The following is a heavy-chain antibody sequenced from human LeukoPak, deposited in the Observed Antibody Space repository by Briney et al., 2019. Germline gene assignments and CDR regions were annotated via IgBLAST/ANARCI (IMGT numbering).Heavy chain of an antibody. CDR3: ARHYCTGGSCYFDY. D-gene: IGHD2-15*01. Sequence: PSETLSLTCTVSGSSISSSSYYWGWIRQPPGKGLEWIGSIYYSGSTYYNPSLKSRVTISVDTSKNQFSLKLSSVTAADTAVYYCARHYCTGGSCYFDYWGQGTLVTVSS. J-gene: IGHJ4*02. CDR1: GSSISSSSYY. CDR2: IYYSGST. V-gene: IGHV4-39*01.